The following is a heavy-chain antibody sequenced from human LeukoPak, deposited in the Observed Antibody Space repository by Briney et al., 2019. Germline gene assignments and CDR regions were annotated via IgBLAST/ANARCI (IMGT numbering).Heavy chain of an antibody. V-gene: IGHV1-2*02. J-gene: IGHJ4*02. CDR2: INPNSGGT. CDR3: ARDTPRPVPRGFEY. Sequence: ASVKVSCKASGYTFSSYDLNWVRQATGQGLEWMGWINPNSGGTNYAQKFQGRVTMTRDTSISTAYMELSRLRSDDTAVYYCARDTPRPVPRGFEYWGQGTLVTVSS. CDR1: GYTFSSYD.